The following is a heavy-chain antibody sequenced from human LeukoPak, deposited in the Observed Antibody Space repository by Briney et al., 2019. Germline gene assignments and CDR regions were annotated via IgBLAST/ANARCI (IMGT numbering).Heavy chain of an antibody. J-gene: IGHJ4*02. V-gene: IGHV3-23*05. CDR3: AKSRAPDTTLLFDY. CDR2: ITIGATDT. D-gene: IGHD1-1*01. Sequence: GGSLRLSCAASGFTFNNYAMNWVRQAPGKGLEWVSAITIGATDTFYLDSVKGRFTISRDNSKNTLYLQMSSLRAEDTAIYYCAKSRAPDTTLLFDYWGQGTLVTVSS. CDR1: GFTFNNYA.